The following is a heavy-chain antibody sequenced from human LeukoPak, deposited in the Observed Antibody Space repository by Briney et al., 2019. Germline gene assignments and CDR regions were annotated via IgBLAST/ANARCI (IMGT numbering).Heavy chain of an antibody. CDR3: ARDPVYYDSSGFNWFDP. D-gene: IGHD3-22*01. CDR2: INPNSGGT. J-gene: IGHJ5*02. V-gene: IGHV1-2*02. Sequence: GASVKVSCKASGYTFTGYYMHWVRQAPGQGLEWMGWINPNSGGTNYARKFQGRVTMTRDTSISIAYMELSRLRSDDTAVYYCARDPVYYDSSGFNWFDPWGQGTLVTVSS. CDR1: GYTFTGYY.